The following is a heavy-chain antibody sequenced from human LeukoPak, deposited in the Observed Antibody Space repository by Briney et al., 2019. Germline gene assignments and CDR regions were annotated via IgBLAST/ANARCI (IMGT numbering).Heavy chain of an antibody. CDR3: ARGHTPDL. J-gene: IGHJ2*01. CDR1: GGSISSGGYS. D-gene: IGHD2-2*02. V-gene: IGHV4-30-2*01. Sequence: PSETLSLTCAVSGGSISSGGYSWSWIRQPPGKGLEWIGYIYHSGSTYYNPSLKSRVTISVDRSKNQFSLKLSSVTAADTAVYYCARGHTPDLWGRGTLVTVSS. CDR2: IYHSGST.